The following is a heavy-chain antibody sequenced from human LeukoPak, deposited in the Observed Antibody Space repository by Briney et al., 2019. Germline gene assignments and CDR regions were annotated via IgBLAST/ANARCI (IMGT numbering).Heavy chain of an antibody. Sequence: GGSLRLSCAASGFTVSSNYMSWVRQAPGKGLEWVSYISSSSSTIYYADSVKGRFTISRDNAKNSLYLQMNSLRAEDTAVYYCAEYYYDSSGYSLGFDYWGQGTLVTVSS. CDR2: ISSSSSTI. V-gene: IGHV3-48*04. CDR3: AEYYYDSSGYSLGFDY. D-gene: IGHD3-22*01. CDR1: GFTVSSNY. J-gene: IGHJ4*02.